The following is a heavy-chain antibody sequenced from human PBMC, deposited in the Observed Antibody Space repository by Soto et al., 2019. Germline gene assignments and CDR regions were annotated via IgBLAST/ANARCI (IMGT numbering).Heavy chain of an antibody. CDR2: ISSNSAYI. J-gene: IGHJ5*02. CDR3: TRYASRDSSARGWFDP. V-gene: IGHV3-21*01. D-gene: IGHD6-13*01. CDR1: GFTFRSFT. Sequence: GGSLRLSCAASGFTFRSFTMNWVRQAPGKGLEWVSTISSNSAYIYYTDALRGRFTISRDNAKNSLHLQMNSLRAEDTAVYYCTRYASRDSSARGWFDPWGPGTLVTVSS.